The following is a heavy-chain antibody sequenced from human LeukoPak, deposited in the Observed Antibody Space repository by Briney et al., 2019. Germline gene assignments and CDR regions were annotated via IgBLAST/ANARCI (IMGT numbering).Heavy chain of an antibody. Sequence: PGGSLRLSCAASGFTFSSYSMNWVRQAPGKGLEWVSYISSSSSTIYYADSVKGRFTISRDNAKNSLYLQMNSLRAEDTAVYYCARDSGYDNQPLCNWGQGTLVTVSS. CDR2: ISSSSSTI. CDR3: ARDSGYDNQPLCN. V-gene: IGHV3-48*01. CDR1: GFTFSSYS. J-gene: IGHJ4*02. D-gene: IGHD5-12*01.